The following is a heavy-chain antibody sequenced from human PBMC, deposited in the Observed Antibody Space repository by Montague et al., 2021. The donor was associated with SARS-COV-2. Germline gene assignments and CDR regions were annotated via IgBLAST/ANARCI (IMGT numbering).Heavy chain of an antibody. CDR2: ISYDGSNE. Sequence: SLRLSCAASGFTFSNYAVHWVRQAPGKGLEWVALISYDGSNEFYTDSVKGRFTISRDNYKNTMYLRMNSLRAEDTAVYYCARGGPAARRTPGEYFHYGMDVWGQGTTVTVSS. CDR1: GFTFSNYA. CDR3: ARGGPAARRTPGEYFHYGMDV. V-gene: IGHV3-30*04. D-gene: IGHD2-2*01. J-gene: IGHJ6*02.